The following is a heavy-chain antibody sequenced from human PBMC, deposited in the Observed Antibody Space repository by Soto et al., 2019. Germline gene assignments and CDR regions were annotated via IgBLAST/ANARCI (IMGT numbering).Heavy chain of an antibody. Sequence: QVQLQESGPGLVTPSQTLSLTCTVSGGPVINGDSYLNLIRQHPEKGLEWMGYINYRGTTNYNAALKSRILISVDTSKNQFSLRLTSVTAANTAVYYCARDATGAAPYWGQGTLVTVSS. CDR2: INYRGTT. V-gene: IGHV4-31*03. CDR1: GGPVINGDSY. CDR3: ARDATGAAPY. J-gene: IGHJ4*02. D-gene: IGHD6-13*01.